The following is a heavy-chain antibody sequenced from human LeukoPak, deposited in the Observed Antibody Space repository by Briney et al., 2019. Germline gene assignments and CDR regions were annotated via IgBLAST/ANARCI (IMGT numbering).Heavy chain of an antibody. V-gene: IGHV4-34*01. CDR2: INHSGRT. Sequence: PSETLSLTCAVYGGSFSGYYWSWIRQPPGKGLEWIGEINHSGRTNYNPSLKSRVSISVDTSKNQFSLKLSSVTAADTAVYYCARHGDNVGIDCWGQGTLVAVSS. D-gene: IGHD4-17*01. CDR3: ARHGDNVGIDC. J-gene: IGHJ4*02. CDR1: GGSFSGYY.